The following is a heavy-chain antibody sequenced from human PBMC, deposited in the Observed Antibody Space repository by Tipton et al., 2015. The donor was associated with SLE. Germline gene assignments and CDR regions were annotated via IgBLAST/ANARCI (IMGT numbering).Heavy chain of an antibody. CDR3: ARVGAVAGFDY. CDR1: GYTFTSYY. D-gene: IGHD6-13*01. V-gene: IGHV1-46*01. J-gene: IGHJ4*02. CDR2: INPSGGST. Sequence: QSGAEVKKPGASVKVSCKASGYTFTSYYMHWVRQAPGQGLEWMGIINPSGGSTSYTQKFQGRVTMTRDTSTSTLYMELSSLRSEDTAVYYCARVGAVAGFDYWGQGTLVTVSS.